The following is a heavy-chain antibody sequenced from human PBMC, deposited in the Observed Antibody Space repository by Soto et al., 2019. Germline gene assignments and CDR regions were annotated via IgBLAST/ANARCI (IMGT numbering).Heavy chain of an antibody. J-gene: IGHJ4*02. CDR2: IIPILGLA. CDR1: GGTFSSYT. CDR3: AGTYDSSGYSFGY. Sequence: SVKVSCKASGGTFSSYTISWVRQAPGQGLGWMGRIIPILGLANYAQNFQGRVTITADKSTSTAYMELSSLRSEDTAVYYCAGTYDSSGYSFGYWGQGTLVTVSS. V-gene: IGHV1-69*02. D-gene: IGHD3-22*01.